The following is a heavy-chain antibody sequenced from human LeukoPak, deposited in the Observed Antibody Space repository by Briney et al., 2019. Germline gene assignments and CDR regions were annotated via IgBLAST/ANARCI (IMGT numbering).Heavy chain of an antibody. CDR3: ARLLVDTANKFAEHYFDY. CDR1: GGTFSSYA. CDR2: IIPIFGIA. V-gene: IGHV1-69*04. J-gene: IGHJ4*02. D-gene: IGHD5-18*01. Sequence: SVKVSCKASGGTFSSYAISWVRQAPGQGLEWMRRIIPIFGIANYAQKFQGRVTITADKSTSTAYMELSSLRSEDTAVYYCARLLVDTANKFAEHYFDYWGQGTLVTVSS.